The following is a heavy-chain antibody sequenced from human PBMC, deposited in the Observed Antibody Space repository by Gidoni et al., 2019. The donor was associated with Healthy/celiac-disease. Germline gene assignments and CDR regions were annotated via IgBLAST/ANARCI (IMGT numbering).Heavy chain of an antibody. CDR2: IYHGGST. CDR1: GGSISRINC. CDR3: ARDHVPFGELFESWSYYYGIDV. V-gene: IGHV4-4*02. Sequence: QVQLQESGPGRVKPSGTLSRTCAVSGGSISRINCWSWVRQPPGKGLEWIGEIYHGGSTNNNPSLKSRVTISADNSKNQFSLKLSSVTAADTAVYYCARDHVPFGELFESWSYYYGIDVWGQGTTVTVSS. D-gene: IGHD3-10*01. J-gene: IGHJ6*02.